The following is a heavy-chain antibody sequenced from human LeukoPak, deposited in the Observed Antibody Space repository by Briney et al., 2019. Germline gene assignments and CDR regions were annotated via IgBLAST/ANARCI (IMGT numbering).Heavy chain of an antibody. D-gene: IGHD2-2*01. Sequence: PGGSLRLSCAASGFTVSSNSMSWVRQAPGKGLEWVSVIYSGGTTYYADSVKGRFTISKDNSKNTLYLQMNSLRAEDTAVYYCARFSWASKVFNSWGQGTLVTVSS. CDR1: GFTVSSNS. J-gene: IGHJ4*02. CDR2: IYSGGTT. V-gene: IGHV3-66*01. CDR3: ARFSWASKVFNS.